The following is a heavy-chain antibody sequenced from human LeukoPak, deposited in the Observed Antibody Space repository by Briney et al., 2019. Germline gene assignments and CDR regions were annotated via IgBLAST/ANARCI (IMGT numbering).Heavy chain of an antibody. V-gene: IGHV4-39*07. CDR2: IYYSGST. Sequence: PSETLSLTCTVSGGSISSSSYYWGWIRQPPGKGLEWIGSIYYSGSTYYNPSLKSRVTISVDTSKNQFSLKLSSVTAADTAIYYCARGGGWSPYYIDYWGQGTLVAVSS. J-gene: IGHJ4*02. CDR1: GGSISSSSYY. D-gene: IGHD2-15*01. CDR3: ARGGGWSPYYIDY.